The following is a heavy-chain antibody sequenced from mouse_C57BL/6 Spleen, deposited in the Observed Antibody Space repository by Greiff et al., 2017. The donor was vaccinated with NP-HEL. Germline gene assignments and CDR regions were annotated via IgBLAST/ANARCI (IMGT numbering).Heavy chain of an antibody. CDR2: IYPRSGNT. D-gene: IGHD1-1*01. V-gene: IGHV1-81*01. J-gene: IGHJ4*01. CDR3: ARSILRQYYYAMDY. CDR1: GYTFTSYG. Sequence: QVQLQQSGAELARPGASVKLSCKASGYTFTSYGISWVKQRTGQGLEWIGEIYPRSGNTYYNEKFKGKATLTADKSSSTAYMWLRTLTSEDSAVYFCARSILRQYYYAMDYWGQGTSVTVSS.